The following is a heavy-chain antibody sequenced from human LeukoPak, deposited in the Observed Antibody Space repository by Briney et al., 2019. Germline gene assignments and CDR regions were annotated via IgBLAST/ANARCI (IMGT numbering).Heavy chain of an antibody. J-gene: IGHJ4*02. CDR2: INPNSGGT. CDR3: ARDAGGGIAAAGHFDY. CDR1: GYTFTGYY. V-gene: IGHV1-2*02. Sequence: ASVKVSCKASGYTFTGYYMHWVRQAPGQGLEWMGWINPNSGGTNYAQKFQGRVTMTRDTPISTAYMELSRLRSDDTAVYYCARDAGGGIAAAGHFDYWGQGTLVTVSS. D-gene: IGHD6-13*01.